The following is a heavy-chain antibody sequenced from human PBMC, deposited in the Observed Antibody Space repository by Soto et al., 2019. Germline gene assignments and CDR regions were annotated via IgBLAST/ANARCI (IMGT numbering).Heavy chain of an antibody. D-gene: IGHD1-26*01. CDR3: AIAVLPSVVGAVDY. CDR2: ISYSTTYI. V-gene: IGHV3-21*01. CDR1: GFTFSSYN. J-gene: IGHJ4*02. Sequence: EVHLVESGGGLVKPGGSLRLSCAASGFTFSSYNMNWVRQAPGKGLEWASSISYSTTYIYYADSVQGRFPISRDNAKNSRYLQMNSLRADDTAVYYCAIAVLPSVVGAVDYWGQGTLVTVSS.